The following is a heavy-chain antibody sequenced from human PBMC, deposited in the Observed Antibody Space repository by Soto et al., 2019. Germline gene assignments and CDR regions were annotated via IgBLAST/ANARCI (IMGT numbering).Heavy chain of an antibody. CDR2: IFHSGST. D-gene: IGHD2-15*01. V-gene: IGHV4-34*12. Sequence: PSETLSLTCAGSGGSFNANYWSLIGQPPGKGLARIGEIFHSGSTNYNPSLKSRVTISVDTSKNQYSLKLSSVTAADTAIYYCTRLPPERRGYCSGGNCYPRDYWGQGTQVNVSS. CDR1: GGSFNANY. J-gene: IGHJ4*02. CDR3: TRLPPERRGYCSGGNCYPRDY.